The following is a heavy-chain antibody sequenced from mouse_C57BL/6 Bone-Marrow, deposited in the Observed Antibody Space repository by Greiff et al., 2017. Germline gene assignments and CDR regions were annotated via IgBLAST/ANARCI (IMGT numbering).Heavy chain of an antibody. Sequence: VQLQQSGPELVKPGASVKISCKASGYTFTDYYMNWVKQSHGKSLEWIGDINPNNGGTSYNQKFKGKATLTVDKSSSTAYMELRSLTSEDSAVXYCARDWDGRDYFDYWGQGTTLTVAS. CDR1: GYTFTDYY. CDR3: ARDWDGRDYFDY. CDR2: INPNNGGT. J-gene: IGHJ2*01. D-gene: IGHD4-1*01. V-gene: IGHV1-26*01.